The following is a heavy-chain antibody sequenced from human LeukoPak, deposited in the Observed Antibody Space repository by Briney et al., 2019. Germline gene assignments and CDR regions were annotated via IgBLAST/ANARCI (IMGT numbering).Heavy chain of an antibody. V-gene: IGHV3-74*01. CDR1: GFTFSSYS. CDR2: IDTDASKT. D-gene: IGHD2-8*02. J-gene: IGHJ4*02. CDR3: TRGLLGIDY. Sequence: AGGSLRLSCAASGFTFSSYSMNWVREAPGKGVVWVSRIDTDASKTNYADSVKGRFTISRDNAKNTLYLQMNSLRAEDTAVYYCTRGLLGIDYWGQGTLVTVSS.